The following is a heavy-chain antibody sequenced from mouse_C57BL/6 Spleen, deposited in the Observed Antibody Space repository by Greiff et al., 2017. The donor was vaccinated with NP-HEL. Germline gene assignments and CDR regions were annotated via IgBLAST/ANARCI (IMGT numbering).Heavy chain of an antibody. V-gene: IGHV1-82*01. Sequence: VKLQESGPELVKPGASVKISCKASGYAFSSSWMNWVKQRPGKGLEWIGRIYPGDGDTNYNGKFKGKATLTADKSSSTAYMQLSSLTSEDSAVYFCARPDYYGSSYLAYWGQGTTLTVSS. CDR2: IYPGDGDT. D-gene: IGHD1-1*01. CDR1: GYAFSSSW. J-gene: IGHJ2*01. CDR3: ARPDYYGSSYLAY.